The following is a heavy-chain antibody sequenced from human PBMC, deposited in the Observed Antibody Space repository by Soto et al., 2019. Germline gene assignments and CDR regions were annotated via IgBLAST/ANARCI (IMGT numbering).Heavy chain of an antibody. CDR1: GGSISSGGYY. CDR3: ARWWSGSRQGFDP. Sequence: SETLSLTCTVSGGSISSGGYYWNWIRQHPGKGLEWIGYIYYSGSTYYNPSLKSRVTISVDTSKNQFSLKLSSVTAADTAVYYCARWWSGSRQGFDPWGQGTPVTVSS. D-gene: IGHD3-3*01. V-gene: IGHV4-31*03. CDR2: IYYSGST. J-gene: IGHJ5*02.